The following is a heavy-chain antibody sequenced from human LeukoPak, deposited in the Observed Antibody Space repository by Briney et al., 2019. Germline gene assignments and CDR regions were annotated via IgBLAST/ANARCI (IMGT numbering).Heavy chain of an antibody. CDR1: GGSFSGYY. D-gene: IGHD2-2*02. J-gene: IGHJ6*03. Sequence: SETLSLTCAVYGGSFSGYYWGWLRQPPGKGLEWIGSIYYSGSTYYNPSLKSRVTISVDTSKNQFSLKLSSVTAADTAVYYCARRASIPAAIRASYYYYYMDVWGKGTTVTVSS. V-gene: IGHV4-39*01. CDR2: IYYSGST. CDR3: ARRASIPAAIRASYYYYYMDV.